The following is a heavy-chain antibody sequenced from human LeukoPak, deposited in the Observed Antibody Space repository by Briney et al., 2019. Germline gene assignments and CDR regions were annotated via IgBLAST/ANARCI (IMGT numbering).Heavy chain of an antibody. CDR1: GYNFISYY. CDR2: INPSGGST. J-gene: IGHJ6*02. CDR3: AREDVVLVDAVRYQYYGMDV. V-gene: IGHV1-46*01. Sequence: ASVKVSCKASGYNFISYYMHWVRQAPGQGLEWMGMINPSGGSTSYAQKFQDRVTMTRDTSTSTVYMELSSLKSEDTAVYYCAREDVVLVDAVRYQYYGMDVWGQGTTVTVSS. D-gene: IGHD2-8*01.